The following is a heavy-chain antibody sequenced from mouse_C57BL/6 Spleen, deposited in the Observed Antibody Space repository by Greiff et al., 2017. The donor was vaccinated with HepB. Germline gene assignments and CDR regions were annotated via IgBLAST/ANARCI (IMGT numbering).Heavy chain of an antibody. Sequence: EVKLVESGGGLVKPGGSLKLSCAASGFTFSSYAMSWVRQTPEKRLEWVATISDGGSYTYYPDNVKGRFTISRDNAKNNLYLQMSHLKSEDTAMYYCARDALYYYGSSYAMDYWGQGTSVTVSS. D-gene: IGHD1-1*01. CDR3: ARDALYYYGSSYAMDY. CDR2: ISDGGSYT. J-gene: IGHJ4*01. CDR1: GFTFSSYA. V-gene: IGHV5-4*01.